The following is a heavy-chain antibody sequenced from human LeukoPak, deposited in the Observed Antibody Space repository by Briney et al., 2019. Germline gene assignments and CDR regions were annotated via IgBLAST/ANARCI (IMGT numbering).Heavy chain of an antibody. CDR2: IIPIFGTA. D-gene: IGHD4-17*01. Sequence: SVKVSCKASGGTFISYAISWVRQAPGQGLEWMGGIIPIFGTANYEQKFQGRVTITSDESTSTAYMELSSLRSEDTAVYYCARSTMTTVTTHDAFDIWGQGTMVTVSS. V-gene: IGHV1-69*01. J-gene: IGHJ3*02. CDR1: GGTFISYA. CDR3: ARSTMTTVTTHDAFDI.